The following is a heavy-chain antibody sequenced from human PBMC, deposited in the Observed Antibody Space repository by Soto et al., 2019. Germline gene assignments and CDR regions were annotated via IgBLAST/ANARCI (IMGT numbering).Heavy chain of an antibody. CDR1: GGSMNTYY. D-gene: IGHD3-22*01. Sequence: SETLSLTCTVSGGSMNTYYWGWFRQPPGKGLEWVGYIYYSGSTTYSPSLKSRVTISVDTSKNQFSLKLNSVTAADTAVYYCARLGGYYQAFDQWGQGSRVTVPS. CDR2: IYYSGST. V-gene: IGHV4-59*08. J-gene: IGHJ4*02. CDR3: ARLGGYYQAFDQ.